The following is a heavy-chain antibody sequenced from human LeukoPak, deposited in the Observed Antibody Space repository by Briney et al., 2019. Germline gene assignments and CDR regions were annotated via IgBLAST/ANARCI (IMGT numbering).Heavy chain of an antibody. CDR3: VKERHSSAWPSFDY. Sequence: GGSLRLSCSASGFTFSSYAMHWVRQALGKGLEYVSSITGDGGTTHYADSVKGRFTISRDNAKNTLSLQMSSLGAADTAVFYCVKERHSSAWPSFDYWGQGTLVTVSS. CDR1: GFTFSSYA. V-gene: IGHV3-64D*06. D-gene: IGHD6-19*01. CDR2: ITGDGGTT. J-gene: IGHJ4*02.